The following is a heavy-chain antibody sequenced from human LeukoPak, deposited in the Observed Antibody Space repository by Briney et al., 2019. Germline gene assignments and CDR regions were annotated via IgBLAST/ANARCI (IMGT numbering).Heavy chain of an antibody. V-gene: IGHV1-2*02. CDR3: ARDRVGPYYYGMDV. Sequence: GASVKVSCKASGYTFTGYYMHWVRQAPGQGLEWMGWINPNSGGTNCAQKFQGRVTMTRDTSISTAYMELSRLRSDDTAVYYCARDRVGPYYYGMDVWGQGTTVTVSS. J-gene: IGHJ6*02. D-gene: IGHD3-16*01. CDR2: INPNSGGT. CDR1: GYTFTGYY.